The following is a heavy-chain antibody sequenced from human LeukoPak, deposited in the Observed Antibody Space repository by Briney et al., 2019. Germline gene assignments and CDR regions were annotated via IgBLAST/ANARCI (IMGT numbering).Heavy chain of an antibody. V-gene: IGHV3-7*01. CDR1: GFTFSSYW. CDR2: IKQDGSEK. J-gene: IGHJ4*02. CDR3: ARDITMIVGTFFDY. Sequence: PGGSPRLSCAASGFTFSSYWMSWVRQAPGKGLEWVANIKQDGSEKYYVDSVKGRFTISRDNAKNSLYLQMNSLRAEDTAVYYCARDITMIVGTFFDYWGQGTLVTDSS. D-gene: IGHD3-22*01.